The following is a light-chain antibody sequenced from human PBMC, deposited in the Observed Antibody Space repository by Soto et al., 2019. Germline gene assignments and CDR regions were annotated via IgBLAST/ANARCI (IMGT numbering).Light chain of an antibody. CDR1: QSVSSN. J-gene: IGKJ2*01. V-gene: IGKV3-15*01. Sequence: EIVMTQSPATLSVSPGERATLSCRASQSVSSNLAWYQQKPGQAPRLRLYRASTRATGIPARFSGSGSGTEFTLTISSLQSEDLAVYYCQQYNNWPPYTFGQGTKLEIK. CDR2: RAS. CDR3: QQYNNWPPYT.